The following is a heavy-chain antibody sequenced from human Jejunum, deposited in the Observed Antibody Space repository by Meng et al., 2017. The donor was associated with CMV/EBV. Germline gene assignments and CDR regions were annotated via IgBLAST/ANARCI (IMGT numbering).Heavy chain of an antibody. V-gene: IGHV1-2*02. CDR1: TFTDHY. Sequence: TFTDHYIHWVRQAPGQGLEWMSWINPNTGGTNYAQIFQGRITMTWDTSISAAYMKLTSLTSDDTAVYYCARGGYDFWSAKSPFDYWGQGTLDTVSS. CDR2: INPNTGGT. J-gene: IGHJ4*02. CDR3: ARGGYDFWSAKSPFDY. D-gene: IGHD3-3*01.